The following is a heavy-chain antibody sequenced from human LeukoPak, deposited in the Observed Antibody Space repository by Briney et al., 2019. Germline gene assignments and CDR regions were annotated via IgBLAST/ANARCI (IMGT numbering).Heavy chain of an antibody. D-gene: IGHD2-15*01. Sequence: SETLSLTCTVSGGSISSGDYYWSWIRQPPGKGLEWIGYIYYSGSTNYNPSLKSRVTISVDTSKNQFSLKLSSVTAADTAVYYCARLPGMVVAATPFDPWGQGTLVTVSS. J-gene: IGHJ5*02. CDR2: IYYSGST. CDR3: ARLPGMVVAATPFDP. V-gene: IGHV4-61*08. CDR1: GGSISSGDYY.